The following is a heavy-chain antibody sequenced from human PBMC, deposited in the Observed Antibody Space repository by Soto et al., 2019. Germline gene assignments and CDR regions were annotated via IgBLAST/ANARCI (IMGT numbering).Heavy chain of an antibody. V-gene: IGHV5-51*01. J-gene: IGHJ6*02. CDR1: GYSFTSYW. CDR3: ARRGVGLRGYSYGYSADYYDMDV. Sequence: GESLKISCKGSGYSFTSYWIGWVRQMPGKGLEWMGIIYPGDSDTRYSRSCQGQVTISADKSISTAYLQWSSLKASDTAMYYCARRGVGLRGYSYGYSADYYDMDVWGQGTTVTVSS. D-gene: IGHD5-18*01. CDR2: IYPGDSDT.